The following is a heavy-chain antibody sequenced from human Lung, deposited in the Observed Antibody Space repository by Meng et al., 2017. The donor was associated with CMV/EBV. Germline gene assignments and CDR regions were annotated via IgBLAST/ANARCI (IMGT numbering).Heavy chain of an antibody. CDR3: ARGELLWDY. CDR2: MDYRGST. J-gene: IGHJ4*02. V-gene: IGHV4-30-4*01. D-gene: IGHD2-2*01. CDR1: GYSISSGEYF. Sequence: QVELRGSGAGLGKPRRTLSLTCTVSGYSISSGEYFWSWNRQPPGKGLEWIGYMDYRGSTFYDPSLKSLVTISVDTSKNQFSLKLSSVTAADTAVYFCARGELLWDYWGQGTLVTVSS.